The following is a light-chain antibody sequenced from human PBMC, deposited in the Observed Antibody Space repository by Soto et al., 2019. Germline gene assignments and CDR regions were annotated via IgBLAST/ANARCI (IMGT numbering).Light chain of an antibody. Sequence: QSALTQPRSVSGSPGQSVTISCTGTSSDVGGYDYVSWYQQHPGRAPKVMIYDVSKRPSGVPNRFSGSKSGNTASLTISGLQTEDEADYYCCSYEGTYTWVFGGGTKLTVL. CDR2: DVS. J-gene: IGLJ3*02. V-gene: IGLV2-11*01. CDR1: SSDVGGYDY. CDR3: CSYEGTYTWV.